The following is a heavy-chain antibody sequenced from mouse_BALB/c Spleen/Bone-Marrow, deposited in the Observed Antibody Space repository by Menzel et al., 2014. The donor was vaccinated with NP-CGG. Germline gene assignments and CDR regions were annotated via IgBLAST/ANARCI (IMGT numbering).Heavy chain of an antibody. J-gene: IGHJ2*01. CDR1: GFTFTDYY. V-gene: IGHV7-3*02. CDR2: IRNKANGYTT. Sequence: EVKLVESGGGLVQPGGSLRLSCATSGFTFTDYYMNWVRQPPGKALEWLGFIRNKANGYTTEYSASVKGRFTTSRDNSQNILYLQMNTLRAEDGATYYCARDKGRVFFDYWGQGTTLTVSS. CDR3: ARDKGRVFFDY.